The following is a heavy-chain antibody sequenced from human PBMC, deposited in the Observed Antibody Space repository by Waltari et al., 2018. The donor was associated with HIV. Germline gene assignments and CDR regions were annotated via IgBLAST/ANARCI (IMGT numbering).Heavy chain of an antibody. CDR2: INPDSGGT. CDR3: ASRGVVSTMIVDSEAFDI. J-gene: IGHJ3*02. V-gene: IGHV1-2*06. Sequence: QVQLVQSGAEVEKPGAAVKVSCKARGYTFTGHSMHWVREAPGHVLEWIGRINPDSGGTNYAQKVQGRVTRTSDTSISTAYMELSRRGSDDTAVYYCASRGVVSTMIVDSEAFDIWGQGTMVTVSS. CDR1: GYTFTGHS. D-gene: IGHD3-22*01.